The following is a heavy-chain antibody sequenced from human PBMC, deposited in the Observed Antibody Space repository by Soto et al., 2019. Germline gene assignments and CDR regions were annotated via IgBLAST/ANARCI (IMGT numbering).Heavy chain of an antibody. CDR2: ISGSGGST. J-gene: IGHJ4*02. D-gene: IGHD2-15*01. CDR3: ARSRILAPGYFDY. CDR1: GFTFSSYA. Sequence: GGSLRLSCAASGFTFSSYAMSWVRQAPGKGLEWVSAISGSGGSTYYADSVKGRFTISRDNSKNTLYLQMNSLRAEDTAVYYCARSRILAPGYFDYWGQGTLVTVSS. V-gene: IGHV3-23*01.